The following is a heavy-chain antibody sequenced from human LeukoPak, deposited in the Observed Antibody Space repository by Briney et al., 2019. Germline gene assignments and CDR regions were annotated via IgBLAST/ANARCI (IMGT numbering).Heavy chain of an antibody. CDR3: AKRGSSVNATPRDYFDY. J-gene: IGHJ4*02. CDR2: IYSGGST. D-gene: IGHD2-15*01. CDR1: GFTVSSNY. Sequence: GGSLRLSCAASGFTVSSNYMSWVRQAPGKGLEWVSAIYSGGSTYYADSVKGRFTISRDNSKNTLYLQMNSLRAEDTAVYFCAKRGSSVNATPRDYFDYWGQGNLVTVSS. V-gene: IGHV3-53*01.